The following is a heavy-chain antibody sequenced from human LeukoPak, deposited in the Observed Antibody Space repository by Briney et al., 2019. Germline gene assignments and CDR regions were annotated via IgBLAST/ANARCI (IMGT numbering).Heavy chain of an antibody. CDR3: ARSPSNGDYVDY. D-gene: IGHD4-17*01. Sequence: ASVKVSCKESGYTFTSYYMHWVRQAPGQGLEWMGIINPSGGSTSYAQKFQGRVTMTRDTSTSTVYMELSSLRSEDTAVYYCARSPSNGDYVDYWGQGTLVTVSS. CDR1: GYTFTSYY. CDR2: INPSGGST. V-gene: IGHV1-46*01. J-gene: IGHJ4*02.